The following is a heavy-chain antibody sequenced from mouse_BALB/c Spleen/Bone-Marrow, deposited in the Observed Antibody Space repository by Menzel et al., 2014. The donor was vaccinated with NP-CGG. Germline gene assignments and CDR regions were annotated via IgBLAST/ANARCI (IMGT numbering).Heavy chain of an antibody. V-gene: IGHV1S81*02. CDR1: GYTFTSYW. CDR2: INPSNGRT. CDR3: ARGGFDY. J-gene: IGHJ2*01. Sequence: QVQLQQSGAELVKPGASVKLSCKASGYTFTSYWMHWVKRRPGQGLEWIGGINPSNGRTNYNEKFKSKATLTVDKSSSTAYMQLSSLTSEDSAVYYCARGGFDYWGQGTTLTVSS.